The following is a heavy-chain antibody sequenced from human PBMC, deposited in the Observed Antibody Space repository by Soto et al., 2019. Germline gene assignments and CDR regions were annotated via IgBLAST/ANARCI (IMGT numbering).Heavy chain of an antibody. V-gene: IGHV3-23*01. CDR2: ISNSGDST. D-gene: IGHD5-12*01. CDR3: ARRCNSGNCLSYTFDN. Sequence: PGGSLRLSCAASGITFSSYGMNWVRQAPGEGLEWVSVISNSGDSTYYAASVKGRFTISRDNSKNTLYLQMNSLRVEHTALYYCARRCNSGNCLSYTFDNWGQGTLVTVSS. CDR1: GITFSSYG. J-gene: IGHJ5*02.